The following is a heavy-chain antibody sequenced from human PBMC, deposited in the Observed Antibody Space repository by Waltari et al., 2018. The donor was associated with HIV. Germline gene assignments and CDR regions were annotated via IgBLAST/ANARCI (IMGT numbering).Heavy chain of an antibody. CDR3: ATNSGSYRQGWFDP. CDR1: GFSFSDYV. J-gene: IGHJ5*02. V-gene: IGHV3-30*01. Sequence: QVQLVESGGGVVPPGTSLTLSCAASGFSFSDYVMHWVRQPPGKGLEWVASVIYDGSNEDYADSVTGRFTVSRDNSKNTLYLQMDSLRPEDTAVYYCATNSGSYRQGWFDPWGQGTQVTVSS. CDR2: VIYDGSNE. D-gene: IGHD1-26*01.